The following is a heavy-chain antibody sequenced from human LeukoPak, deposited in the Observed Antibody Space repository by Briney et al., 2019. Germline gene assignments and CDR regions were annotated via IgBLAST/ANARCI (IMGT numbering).Heavy chain of an antibody. CDR3: ARGPGSGWYVS. J-gene: IGHJ4*02. CDR1: GYTFTSYD. Sequence: ASVXXSXKASGYTFTSYDIXXVRQATGQGLXXRGWMNPNSGNTGYAQKFQGRVTMTRNTSISTAYMELSSLRSEDTAVYYCARGPGSGWYVSWGQGTLVTVSS. CDR2: MNPNSGNT. D-gene: IGHD6-19*01. V-gene: IGHV1-8*01.